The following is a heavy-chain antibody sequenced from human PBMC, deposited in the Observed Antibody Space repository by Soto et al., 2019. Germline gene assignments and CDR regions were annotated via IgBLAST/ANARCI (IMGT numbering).Heavy chain of an antibody. CDR1: GFTFSNYA. Sequence: QVQLVESGGGLVQPGRSLRLSCAASGFTFSNYAMHWVRQAPGKGLEWVAILSYDGGDKYYADFVKGRFTISRDNSKNTLYLQMNSLRGDDTAVYYCAKPRGGSNFFGDFDYWGQGALVTVSS. CDR3: AKPRGGSNFFGDFDY. D-gene: IGHD1-26*01. J-gene: IGHJ4*02. CDR2: LSYDGGDK. V-gene: IGHV3-30-3*01.